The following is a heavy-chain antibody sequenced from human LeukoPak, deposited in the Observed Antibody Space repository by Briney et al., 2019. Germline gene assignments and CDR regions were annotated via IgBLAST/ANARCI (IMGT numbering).Heavy chain of an antibody. D-gene: IGHD2-21*01. J-gene: IGHJ6*03. Sequence: GASVKVSCKVSGYTLTELSMHWVRQAPGKGLEWMGGFDPEDGETIYAQKFQGRVTMTEDTSTDTAYMELSSLRSEDTAVYYCANSINTGYYYYMDVWGKGTTVTVSS. CDR1: GYTLTELS. CDR3: ANSINTGYYYYMDV. CDR2: FDPEDGET. V-gene: IGHV1-24*01.